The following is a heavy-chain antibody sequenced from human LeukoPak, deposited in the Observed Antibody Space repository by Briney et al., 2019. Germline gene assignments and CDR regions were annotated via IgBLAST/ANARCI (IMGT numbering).Heavy chain of an antibody. D-gene: IGHD2/OR15-2a*01. J-gene: IGHJ4*02. CDR1: GYSISSGYY. CDR3: ARFYFPTHFDD. Sequence: PSETLSLTCTVSGYSISSGYYWGWIRQPPGKGLEWIGSIHHTGSTHFNPSLKSRVTISVDTSKNQFSLNLSSVTAADTAVYYCARFYFPTHFDDWGQGTLITVSS. CDR2: IHHTGST. V-gene: IGHV4-38-2*02.